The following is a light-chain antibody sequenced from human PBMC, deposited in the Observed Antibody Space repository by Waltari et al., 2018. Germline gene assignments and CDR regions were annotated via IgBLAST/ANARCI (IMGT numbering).Light chain of an antibody. CDR1: QSLLHSDGNTY. V-gene: IGKV2D-29*01. CDR3: MQTIQLPPT. J-gene: IGKJ5*01. CDR2: VLS. Sequence: DIVMTQTPLSLSVTPGQPASFACKSRQSLLHSDGNTYLYWYLQKPSQPPQFLFHVLSNRFSEVPDRFSGSGSGTDFTLKIRRVEAEDVGVYYCMQTIQLPPTFGQGTRLEIK.